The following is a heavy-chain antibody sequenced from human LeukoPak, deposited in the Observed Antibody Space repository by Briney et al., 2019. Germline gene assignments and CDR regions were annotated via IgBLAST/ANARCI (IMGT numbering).Heavy chain of an antibody. D-gene: IGHD6-13*01. V-gene: IGHV1-2*02. CDR1: GYTFTGYY. CDR2: INPNSGGT. Sequence: ASVKDSCKASGYTFTGYYMHWVRQAPGQGLESMGWINPNSGGTNYAQKFQGRVTMTRDTSISTAYMELSRLRSDDTAVYYCARRFRIAAVGALDPWGQGTLVTVSS. CDR3: ARRFRIAAVGALDP. J-gene: IGHJ5*02.